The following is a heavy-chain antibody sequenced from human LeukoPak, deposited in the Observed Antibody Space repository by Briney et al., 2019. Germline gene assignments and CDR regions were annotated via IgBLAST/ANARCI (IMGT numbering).Heavy chain of an antibody. Sequence: QPGGSLRLSCAVSGLTFSSYWMNWVRQAPGKGLEWVDSINQDGSEKYYLDSVKGRFTISRDNAKNSLYLQMNSLRAEDTAVYYCAREGYSPRDGYNFNFDYWGQGTLVTVSS. D-gene: IGHD5-24*01. CDR3: AREGYSPRDGYNFNFDY. J-gene: IGHJ4*02. CDR1: GLTFSSYW. CDR2: INQDGSEK. V-gene: IGHV3-7*01.